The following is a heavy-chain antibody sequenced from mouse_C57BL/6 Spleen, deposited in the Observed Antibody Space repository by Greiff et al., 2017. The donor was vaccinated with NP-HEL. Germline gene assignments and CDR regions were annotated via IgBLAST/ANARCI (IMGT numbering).Heavy chain of an antibody. D-gene: IGHD2-5*01. CDR3: ARNYYSNYLFDY. Sequence: QVQLKQSGAELVKPGASVKMSCKASGYTFTSYWITWVKQRPGQGLEWIGDIYPGSGSTNYNEKFKSKATLTVDTSSSTAYMQLSSLTSEDSAVYYCARNYYSNYLFDYWGQGTTLTVSS. CDR1: GYTFTSYW. V-gene: IGHV1-55*01. CDR2: IYPGSGST. J-gene: IGHJ2*01.